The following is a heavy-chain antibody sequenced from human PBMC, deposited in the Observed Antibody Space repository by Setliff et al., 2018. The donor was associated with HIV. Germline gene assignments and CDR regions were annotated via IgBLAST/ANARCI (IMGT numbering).Heavy chain of an antibody. D-gene: IGHD3-3*01. CDR1: GGSISSYY. Sequence: SETLSLTCTVSGGSISSYYWSWIRQPPGKGLEWCGYIYYSGSTNYNPSLKSRVTISVDTSKNQFSRKLSAVTAAETAVYYCARGVGEYYNFWSGYPAWYFDLWGRGTLVTVSS. CDR2: IYYSGST. V-gene: IGHV4-59*01. J-gene: IGHJ2*01. CDR3: ARGVGEYYNFWSGYPAWYFDL.